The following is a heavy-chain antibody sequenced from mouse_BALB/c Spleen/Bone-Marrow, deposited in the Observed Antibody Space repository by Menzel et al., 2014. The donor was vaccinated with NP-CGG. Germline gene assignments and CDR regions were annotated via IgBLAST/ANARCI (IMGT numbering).Heavy chain of an antibody. Sequence: QVQLQQPEAELVRPGASVKLSCKASGYTFTSYWINWVKQRPGQGLEWTGNIFPSETYTNYNQKFKDKATLTVDKSSSTAYMQLSSPTSEDSAVYYCTRDNWDYWGQGTTLTVSS. V-gene: IGHV1-69*02. CDR2: IFPSETYT. CDR1: GYTFTSYW. D-gene: IGHD4-1*01. J-gene: IGHJ2*01. CDR3: TRDNWDY.